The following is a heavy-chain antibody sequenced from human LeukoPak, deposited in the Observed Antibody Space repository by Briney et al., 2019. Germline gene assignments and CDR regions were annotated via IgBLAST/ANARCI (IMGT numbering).Heavy chain of an antibody. CDR1: GYTFTGYY. Sequence: VASVKVSCKASGYTFTGYYMHWVRQAPGQGLEWMGWINPNSGGTNYAQKFQGRVTMTRDTSISTAYMELSRLRSDDTAVYYCARAPRKYYYDSSGWFDPWGQGTLVTASS. CDR2: INPNSGGT. J-gene: IGHJ5*02. D-gene: IGHD3-22*01. CDR3: ARAPRKYYYDSSGWFDP. V-gene: IGHV1-2*02.